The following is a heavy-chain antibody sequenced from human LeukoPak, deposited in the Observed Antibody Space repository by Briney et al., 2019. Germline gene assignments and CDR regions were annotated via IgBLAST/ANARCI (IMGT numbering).Heavy chain of an antibody. V-gene: IGHV3-21*01. Sequence: GGSLRLSCAASGFTFSSYSMNWVRQAPGKGLEWVSSISSSSSYIYYADSVKGRFTISRDNAKNSLYLQMNSLRAEDTAVYYCGREGSGGCYPRGGGYYYRDVGGKGTRVTVSS. CDR3: GREGSGGCYPRGGGYYYRDV. J-gene: IGHJ6*03. D-gene: IGHD1-26*01. CDR1: GFTFSSYS. CDR2: ISSSSSYI.